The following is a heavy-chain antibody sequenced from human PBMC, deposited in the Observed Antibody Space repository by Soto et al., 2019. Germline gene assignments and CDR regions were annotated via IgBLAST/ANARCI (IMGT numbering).Heavy chain of an antibody. D-gene: IGHD2-2*01. CDR3: ARGKSWDALVPAAYNYYYYYGMDV. J-gene: IGHJ6*02. Sequence: QVQLVQSGAEVKKPGASVKVSCKASGYTFTSYDINWVRQATAQGLEWMGWMNPNSGNTGYAQKFQGRVTMTRNTSISTAYMELSSLRSEDTAVYYCARGKSWDALVPAAYNYYYYYGMDVWGQGTTVTVSS. CDR1: GYTFTSYD. CDR2: MNPNSGNT. V-gene: IGHV1-8*01.